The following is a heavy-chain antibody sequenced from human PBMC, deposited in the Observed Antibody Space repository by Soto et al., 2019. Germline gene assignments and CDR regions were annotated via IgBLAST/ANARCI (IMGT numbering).Heavy chain of an antibody. Sequence: LRLSFVASGFPFNNYWMNWARQTPDKGLEWVAIIKEDGSEKYFADSVRGRLTISRDNADTSVYLHMNNLRVDDTALAPCARGAGGWTPYSAMDVWGKGTRVTFSS. D-gene: IGHD4-4*01. CDR1: GFPFNNYW. CDR3: ARGAGGWTPYSAMDV. V-gene: IGHV3-7*03. J-gene: IGHJ6*04. CDR2: IKEDGSEK.